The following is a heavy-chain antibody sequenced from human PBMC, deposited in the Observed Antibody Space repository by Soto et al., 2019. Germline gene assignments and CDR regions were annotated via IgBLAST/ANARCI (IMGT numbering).Heavy chain of an antibody. J-gene: IGHJ6*02. CDR2: IYYSGST. D-gene: IGHD5-12*01. Sequence: SETLSLTCTVSGGSISSGGYYWSWIRQHPGKGLEWIGYIYYSGSTYYNPSLKSRVTISVDTSKNQISLKLSSMTAADTAVYYCAGGRGYSGYDFRFLYGMDVWGQGTTVTVSS. CDR1: GGSISSGGYY. V-gene: IGHV4-31*03. CDR3: AGGRGYSGYDFRFLYGMDV.